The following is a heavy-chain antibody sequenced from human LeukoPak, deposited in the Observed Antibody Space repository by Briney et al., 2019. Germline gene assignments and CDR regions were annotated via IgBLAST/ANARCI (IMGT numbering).Heavy chain of an antibody. Sequence: ASVNVSCKASGYTFTGYYMHWVRQAPGQGLEWMGWINPNSDGTNYAQKFQGRVTMTRDTSISTAYMELSRLRSDDTAVYYCARDIVMVTYWFDPWGQGTLVTVSS. D-gene: IGHD5-18*01. V-gene: IGHV1-2*02. J-gene: IGHJ5*02. CDR1: GYTFTGYY. CDR3: ARDIVMVTYWFDP. CDR2: INPNSDGT.